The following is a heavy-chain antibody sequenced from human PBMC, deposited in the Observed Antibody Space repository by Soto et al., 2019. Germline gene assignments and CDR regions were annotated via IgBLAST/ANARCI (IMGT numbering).Heavy chain of an antibody. J-gene: IGHJ5*02. CDR1: GGSISSSSYY. D-gene: IGHD3-16*01. V-gene: IGHV4-39*01. CDR2: IYYSGST. Sequence: SQTLSLTCTVSGGSISSSSYYWGWIRQPPGKGLGWIGSIYYSGSTYYNPSLKSRVTISVDTSKNQFSLKLSSVTAADTAVYYCARHLGEWVSWGQGTLVTVSS. CDR3: ARHLGEWVS.